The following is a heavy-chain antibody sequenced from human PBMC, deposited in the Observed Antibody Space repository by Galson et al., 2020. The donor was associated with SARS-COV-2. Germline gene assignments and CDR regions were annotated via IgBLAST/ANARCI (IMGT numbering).Heavy chain of an antibody. Sequence: SETLSLTCTVSGYSISSGYYWGWIRQPPGKGLEWIGSIYYSGSTYYNPSLKSRVTISVDTSKNQFSLKLSSVTAADTAVYYCARTSSGWYFPEEGAWNYYYGMDVWGQGTTVTVSS. CDR1: GYSISSGYY. D-gene: IGHD6-19*01. CDR3: ARTSSGWYFPEEGAWNYYYGMDV. CDR2: IYYSGST. J-gene: IGHJ6*02. V-gene: IGHV4-38-2*02.